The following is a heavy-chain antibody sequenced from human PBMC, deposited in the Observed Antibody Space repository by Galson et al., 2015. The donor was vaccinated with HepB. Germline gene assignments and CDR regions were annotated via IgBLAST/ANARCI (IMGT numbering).Heavy chain of an antibody. D-gene: IGHD6-13*01. CDR3: ARDVRYSSSWPSRGDYYYYGMDV. J-gene: IGHJ6*02. CDR1: GFTFSDYY. V-gene: IGHV3-11*04. CDR2: ISSSSSTI. Sequence: SLRLSCAASGFTFSDYYMSWIRQAPGKGLEWASYISSSSSTIYYADSVKGRFTISRDNAKNSLYLQMNSLRAEDTAVYYCARDVRYSSSWPSRGDYYYYGMDVWGQGTTVTVSS.